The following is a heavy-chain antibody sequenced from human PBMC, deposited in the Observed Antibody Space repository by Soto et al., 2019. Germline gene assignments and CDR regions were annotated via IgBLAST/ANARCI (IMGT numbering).Heavy chain of an antibody. J-gene: IGHJ4*02. D-gene: IGHD6-19*01. Sequence: VQLVESGGGVVQPGRSLRLSCAASGFTFSDYAMHWVRQAPGKGLEWVAVVSHDGRNTHYADSVKGRFTISRDSSKNTASPEMTSLRAEDTAVYYGAKGGRQWLATSAFNYWGQGALVTVS. CDR3: AKGGRQWLATSAFNY. V-gene: IGHV3-30*18. CDR2: VSHDGRNT. CDR1: GFTFSDYA.